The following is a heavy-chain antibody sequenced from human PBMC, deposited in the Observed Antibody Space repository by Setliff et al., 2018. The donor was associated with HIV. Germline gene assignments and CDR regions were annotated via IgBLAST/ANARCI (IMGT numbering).Heavy chain of an antibody. CDR3: ARPVEMANREFDY. V-gene: IGHV4-39*01. CDR1: GGSISNNSYY. Sequence: SETLSLTCTVSGGSISNNSYYWGWIRQPPGKGLEWIGNIYYSGSTYYNPSLKSRVTISVDTSKNQFSLKLSSVTAADTAVYYCARPVEMANREFDYWGQGTLVTVSS. J-gene: IGHJ4*02. CDR2: IYYSGST. D-gene: IGHD1-26*01.